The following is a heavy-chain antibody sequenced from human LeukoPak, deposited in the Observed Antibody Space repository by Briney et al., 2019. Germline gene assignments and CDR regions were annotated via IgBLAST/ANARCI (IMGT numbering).Heavy chain of an antibody. J-gene: IGHJ5*02. CDR1: GGSFSGYY. CDR2: INHSGST. CDR3: ARDLRFDP. Sequence: PSETLSLTCAVYGGSFSGYYWSWIRQPPGKGLEWIGEINHSGSTNYNPSLKSRVTISVDTSKNQFSLKLSSVTAADTAVYYCARDLRFDPWGQGTLVTVSS. V-gene: IGHV4-34*01.